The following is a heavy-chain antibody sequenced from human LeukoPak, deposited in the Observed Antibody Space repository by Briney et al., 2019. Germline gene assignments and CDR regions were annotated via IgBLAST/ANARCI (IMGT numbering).Heavy chain of an antibody. J-gene: IGHJ3*02. CDR3: ARAALGGSYLLDAFDI. V-gene: IGHV4-34*01. CDR1: GGSFSGYY. CDR2: INHSGST. D-gene: IGHD1-26*01. Sequence: SETLSLTCAVYGGSFSGYYWSWIRQPPGKGLGWIGEINHSGSTNYNLSLKSRVTVSIDTSKNQFSLKLTSVTAADTAVYYCARAALGGSYLLDAFDIWGQGTMVTVSS.